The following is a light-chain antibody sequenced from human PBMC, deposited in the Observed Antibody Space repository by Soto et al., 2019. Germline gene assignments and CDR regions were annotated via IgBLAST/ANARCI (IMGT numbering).Light chain of an antibody. CDR3: QQYNTYSQT. V-gene: IGKV1-5*03. CDR1: QRISSW. J-gene: IGKJ1*01. Sequence: DIQMTHSPPTLSASVGDRVTITCRASQRISSWLAWYQQKPGKAPKLLIYKASTLESGVPSRFSGSGSGTEFTLTISSLQPDDFATYYCQQYNTYSQTFGQGTKVDIK. CDR2: KAS.